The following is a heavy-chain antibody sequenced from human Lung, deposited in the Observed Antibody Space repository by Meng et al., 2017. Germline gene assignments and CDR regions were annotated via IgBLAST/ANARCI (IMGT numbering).Heavy chain of an antibody. CDR3: AKYSYGLGDYLDY. CDR2: LSGGGFTT. J-gene: IGHJ4*02. D-gene: IGHD3-10*01. CDR1: GFSFRRYA. Sequence: EVWLVGSGGGLVQPGGSLRLSCAASGFSFRRYAMSWVRHAPGKGLEWVSALSGGGFTTYYADSVKGRFAISRHNSKNTLYLQMNSLRAEDTALYYCAKYSYGLGDYLDYWGQGALVTVSS. V-gene: IGHV3-23*04.